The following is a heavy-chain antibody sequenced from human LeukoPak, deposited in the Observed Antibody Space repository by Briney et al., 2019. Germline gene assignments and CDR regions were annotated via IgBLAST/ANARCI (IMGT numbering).Heavy chain of an antibody. V-gene: IGHV1-18*01. J-gene: IGHJ4*02. CDR3: ARDGYYYDSSGYYY. CDR2: ISAYNGNT. CDR1: GYTFTSYG. Sequence: ASVKVSCKASGYTFTSYGISWVRQAPGQGLEWMGWISAYNGNTNYAQKLQGRVTMTTDTSTSTAYMEPRSLRSDDTAVYYCARDGYYYDSSGYYYWGQGTLVTVSS. D-gene: IGHD3-22*01.